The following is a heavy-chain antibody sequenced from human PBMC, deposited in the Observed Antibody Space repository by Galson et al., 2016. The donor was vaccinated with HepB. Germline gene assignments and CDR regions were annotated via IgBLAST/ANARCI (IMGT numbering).Heavy chain of an antibody. CDR3: ARDPVYYDFWSGYYPFNWFDP. Sequence: SVKVSCKASGYTFTNYGISWVRQAPGQGLEWMGIINPSGGGTSYAQRFQGRVTMTRDTSTSTVYMGLSSLRSEDTAVYYCARDPVYYDFWSGYYPFNWFDPWGQGTLVTVSS. CDR1: GYTFTNYG. J-gene: IGHJ5*02. CDR2: INPSGGGT. D-gene: IGHD3-3*01. V-gene: IGHV1-46*01.